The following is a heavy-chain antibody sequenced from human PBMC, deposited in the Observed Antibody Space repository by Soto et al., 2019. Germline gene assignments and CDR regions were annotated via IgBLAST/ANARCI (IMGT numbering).Heavy chain of an antibody. Sequence: ASVKVSCKASGGTFSSYTISWVRQAPGQGLEWMGRIIPILGIANYAQKFQGRVTITADKSTSTAYMELSSLRSEDTAVYYCASLMMSSSSIKDYWGQGTLVTVSS. D-gene: IGHD6-6*01. CDR3: ASLMMSSSSIKDY. CDR1: GGTFSSYT. V-gene: IGHV1-69*02. CDR2: IIPILGIA. J-gene: IGHJ4*02.